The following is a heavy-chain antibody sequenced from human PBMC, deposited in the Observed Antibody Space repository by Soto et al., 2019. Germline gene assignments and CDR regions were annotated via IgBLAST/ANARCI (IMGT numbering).Heavy chain of an antibody. J-gene: IGHJ4*02. Sequence: QVQLVESGGGLVKPGGSLRLSCAASGFTFSDDYMSWIRQAPGKGLEWVSYISSSGSYSNYADSVQGRFTISRDNAKHXXYLKMNGLRAEDTAVYYCARDLSGAGAVAGNYFDYWGQGTLVTVSS. D-gene: IGHD6-19*01. V-gene: IGHV3-11*05. CDR1: GFTFSDDY. CDR2: ISSSGSYS. CDR3: ARDLSGAGAVAGNYFDY.